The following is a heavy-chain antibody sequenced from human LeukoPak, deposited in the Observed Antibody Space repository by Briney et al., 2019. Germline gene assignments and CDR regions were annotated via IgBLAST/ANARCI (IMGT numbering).Heavy chain of an antibody. Sequence: GGSLRLSCAASGFTFSSYGMHWVRQAPGKGLEWVAFISYDGSNKKYPESVKGRFTISRDNSENTVYLQMNSLRAEDTAVYYCAKDQSCSSPSCWLGRYYYYAMDVWGQRTTVTVSS. CDR2: ISYDGSNK. J-gene: IGHJ6*02. D-gene: IGHD2-2*01. CDR3: AKDQSCSSPSCWLGRYYYYAMDV. CDR1: GFTFSSYG. V-gene: IGHV3-30*18.